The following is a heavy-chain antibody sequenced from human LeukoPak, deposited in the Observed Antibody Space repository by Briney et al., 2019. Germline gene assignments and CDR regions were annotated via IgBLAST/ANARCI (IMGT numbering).Heavy chain of an antibody. CDR2: IYNSGNT. V-gene: IGHV4-39*07. J-gene: IGHJ3*02. D-gene: IGHD3-3*01. CDR1: GGFLTSDNYY. Sequence: SETLSLTCTVSGGFLTSDNYYWVWVHQPPGKGLEWIGSIYNSGNTDYNPSLKSRVTISVDTSKNQFSLELSSVTAADTAVYYCARDLGVSITIFGVQTSGAFDIWGQGTMVTVSS. CDR3: ARDLGVSITIFGVQTSGAFDI.